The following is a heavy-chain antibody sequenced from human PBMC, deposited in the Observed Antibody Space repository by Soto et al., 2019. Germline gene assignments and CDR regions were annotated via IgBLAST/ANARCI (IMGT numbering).Heavy chain of an antibody. CDR1: GFSLSNARMG. CDR2: IFSNDEK. Sequence: QVTLKESGPVLVKPTETLTLTCTVSGFSLSNARMGVSWIRQPPGKSLEWLAHIFSNDEKSYSTSLKSRLTISKNTSKSQVVLTMTNMDPVDTATYYCARSMYNFWSGSAPSFDYWGQGTLVTVSS. V-gene: IGHV2-26*01. D-gene: IGHD3-3*01. CDR3: ARSMYNFWSGSAPSFDY. J-gene: IGHJ4*02.